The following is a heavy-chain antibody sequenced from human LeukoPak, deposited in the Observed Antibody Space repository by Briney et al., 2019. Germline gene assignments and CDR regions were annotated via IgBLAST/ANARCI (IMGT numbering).Heavy chain of an antibody. J-gene: IGHJ3*02. Sequence: GGSLRLSCAASGFTFNNYGMHWVRQAPGKGLEWVAVIWYDGRSKYYADSVKGRFTISRDNSKNTLYLQMTSLRAEDTAVYFCAKVFGGTYSSFDIWGQGTMVTVSS. CDR1: GFTFNNYG. CDR3: AKVFGGTYSSFDI. V-gene: IGHV3-33*06. CDR2: IWYDGRSK. D-gene: IGHD1-26*01.